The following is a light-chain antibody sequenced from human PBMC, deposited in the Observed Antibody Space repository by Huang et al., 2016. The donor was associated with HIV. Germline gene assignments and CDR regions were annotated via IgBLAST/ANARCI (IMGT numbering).Light chain of an antibody. V-gene: IGKV3-15*01. CDR1: QSVSSN. CDR2: GAS. Sequence: EIVMTQSPGTLSLSPGDRATLSCRPSQSVSSNLAWYQHKPGQAPRLLLYGASTRATGVPARFSGSGSGTEFTLTISSLQSDDFVVYYCQQYQDWPRTFGQGTKVEIK. J-gene: IGKJ1*01. CDR3: QQYQDWPRT.